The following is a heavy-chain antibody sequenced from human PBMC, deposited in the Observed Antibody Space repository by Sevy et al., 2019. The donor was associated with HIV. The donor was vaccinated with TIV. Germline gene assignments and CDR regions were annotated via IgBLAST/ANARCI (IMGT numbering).Heavy chain of an antibody. CDR2: SGST. V-gene: IGHV4-59*02. CDR1: GVSVSPYY. D-gene: IGHD1-1*01. J-gene: IGHJ4*02. Sequence: SETLSLTCTVSGVSVSPYYWAWIRQPPGKGLECVAFSGSTNNNPSLKSRATTSVDTSKNQFSLKLSSVTAADTAIYYCARGGPNQQQLDYFDHWGQGTLVTVSS. CDR3: ARGGPNQQQLDYFDH.